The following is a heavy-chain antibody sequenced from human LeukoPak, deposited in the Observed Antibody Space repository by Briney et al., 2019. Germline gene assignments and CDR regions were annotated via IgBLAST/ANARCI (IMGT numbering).Heavy chain of an antibody. CDR1: GFTFSDYY. V-gene: IGHV3-11*01. CDR2: ISSSGSTI. D-gene: IGHD6-19*01. J-gene: IGHJ4*02. Sequence: PGGSLRLSCAASGFTFSDYYMSWIRQAPGKGLEWVSYISSSGSTIYYADSVKGRFTISRDNSKNTLYLQINSLRAEDTAVYYCAKDHLPGIVVADRDYWGKGTLVTVSS. CDR3: AKDHLPGIVVADRDY.